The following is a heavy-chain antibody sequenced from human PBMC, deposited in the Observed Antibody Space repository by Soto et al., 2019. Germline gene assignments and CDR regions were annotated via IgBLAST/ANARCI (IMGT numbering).Heavy chain of an antibody. CDR2: INPSGGST. J-gene: IGHJ5*02. CDR3: SLKMCLPPSSNYCPYDP. V-gene: IGHV1-46*03. D-gene: IGHD3-10*01. CDR1: GYTLTSYY. Sequence: ASVKGTCEASGYTLTSYYMPWVRQAPGQGLEWMGIINPSGGSTSYAQKFQGRVTMTRDTSTSTVYMELSSLRSEDTAVYSFSLKMCLPPSSNYCPYDP.